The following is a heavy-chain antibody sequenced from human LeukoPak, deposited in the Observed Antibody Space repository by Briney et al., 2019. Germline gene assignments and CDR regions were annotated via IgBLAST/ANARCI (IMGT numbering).Heavy chain of an antibody. Sequence: GGCLRLSCAASGFTFSSYAMTWVRQAPGKGLEWVSGISDGDGSTYYADSVKGRFTISRDNSKNTLYLQMNSLRAEDTAVYYCAKEWEPARGFDIWGQGTMVTVSS. CDR3: AKEWEPARGFDI. CDR2: ISDGDGST. CDR1: GFTFSSYA. J-gene: IGHJ3*02. D-gene: IGHD1-26*01. V-gene: IGHV3-23*01.